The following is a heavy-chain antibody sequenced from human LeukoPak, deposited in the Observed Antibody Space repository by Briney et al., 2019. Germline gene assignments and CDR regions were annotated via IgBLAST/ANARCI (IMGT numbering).Heavy chain of an antibody. D-gene: IGHD2-15*01. CDR3: AKCKSGGYIRYFDY. CDR2: ISGSGGST. Sequence: PGGSLRLSCAASGFTFSSYAMSWVRQAPGKGLEWVLAISGSGGSTYYADSVKGRFTISRDNSKNTLYLQMNSLRAEDTAVYYCAKCKSGGYIRYFDYWGQGTLVTVSS. J-gene: IGHJ4*02. CDR1: GFTFSSYA. V-gene: IGHV3-23*01.